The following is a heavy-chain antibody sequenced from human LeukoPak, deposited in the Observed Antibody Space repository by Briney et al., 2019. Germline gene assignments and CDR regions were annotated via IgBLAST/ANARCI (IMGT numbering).Heavy chain of an antibody. CDR3: ARDHYYGSGVDAFDI. Sequence: SQTLSLTCAVSGGSISSGGYSWSWIRQPPGKGLEWIGYIYYSGSTYYNPSLKSRVTISVDTSKNQFSLKLSSVTAADTAVYYCARDHYYGSGVDAFDIWGQGTMVTVSS. CDR1: GGSISSGGYS. V-gene: IGHV4-30-4*07. D-gene: IGHD3-10*01. CDR2: IYYSGST. J-gene: IGHJ3*02.